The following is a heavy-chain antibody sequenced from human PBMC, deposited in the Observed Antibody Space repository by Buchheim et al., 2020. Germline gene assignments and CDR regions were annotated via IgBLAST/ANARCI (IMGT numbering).Heavy chain of an antibody. Sequence: QVQLVQSGAEVKKPGASVKVSCKASGYTFTGYYMHWVRQAPGQGLEWMGRINPNSGGTNYAQKFQGRVTMTRDTSISTAYMELSRLRSDDTAVYYCARAQGDGLTIFGVVSNYYYYGMDVWGQGTT. V-gene: IGHV1-2*06. CDR1: GYTFTGYY. D-gene: IGHD3-3*01. CDR2: INPNSGGT. J-gene: IGHJ6*02. CDR3: ARAQGDGLTIFGVVSNYYYYGMDV.